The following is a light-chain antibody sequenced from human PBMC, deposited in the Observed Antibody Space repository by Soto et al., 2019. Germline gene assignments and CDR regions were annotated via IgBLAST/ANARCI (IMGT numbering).Light chain of an antibody. V-gene: IGKV3-20*01. J-gene: IGKJ1*01. CDR2: GSS. CDR3: HHYSSSPPWT. Sequence: EIVLTQSPGTLSLSPVERATLSCRASQSLSSNNHLAWYQQKPGQAPRLLVYGSSSRATGIPDRFSGSGSGTDFTLTISRLEPEDFAVYYCHHYSSSPPWTFGQGTKVEI. CDR1: QSLSSNN.